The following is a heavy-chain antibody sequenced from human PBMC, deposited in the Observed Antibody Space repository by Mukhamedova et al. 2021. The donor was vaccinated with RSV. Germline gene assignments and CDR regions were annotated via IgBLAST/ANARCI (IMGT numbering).Heavy chain of an antibody. CDR3: ARVPLYSSGWTRPDY. Sequence: GQAPGQGLEWMGWISAYNGNTNYAQKLQGRVTMTTDTSTSTAYMELRSLRSDDTAVYYCARVPLYSSGWTRPDYWGQGTLVTVSS. D-gene: IGHD6-19*01. V-gene: IGHV1-18*01. CDR2: ISAYNGNT. J-gene: IGHJ4*02.